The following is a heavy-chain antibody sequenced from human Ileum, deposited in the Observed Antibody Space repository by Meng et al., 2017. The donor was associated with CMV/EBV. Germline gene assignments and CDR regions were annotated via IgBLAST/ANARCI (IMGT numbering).Heavy chain of an antibody. CDR3: GRDTKLYYANY. D-gene: IGHD2-8*01. V-gene: IGHV4-39*07. CDR2: LCYSGDT. J-gene: IGHJ4*02. CDR1: GDSIISSTYY. Sequence: SETLSLTCTVSGDSIISSTYYWGWIRQPPGKGLEWIGNLCYSGDTYYNPSLKSRVTISLDTYKNQFSLKLNSVTAADTAVYYCGRDTKLYYANYWGQGKLVTVSS.